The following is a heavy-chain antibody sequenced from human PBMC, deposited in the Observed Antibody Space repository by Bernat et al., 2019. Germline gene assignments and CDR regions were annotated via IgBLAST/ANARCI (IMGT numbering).Heavy chain of an antibody. V-gene: IGHV3-21*01. CDR3: VRGDSRHY. D-gene: IGHD3-16*01. Sequence: EVLLVESGGGLAKPGGSLRLSCAGSGFTFRSYSLTWVRQAPGKGLEYVSSSSGSSSIVIYADSVKGRFTISRDNVKETVYLQMNSLRVEDTAVYYCVRGDSRHYWGQGSRVAVSS. CDR2: SSGSSSIV. CDR1: GFTFRSYS. J-gene: IGHJ4*02.